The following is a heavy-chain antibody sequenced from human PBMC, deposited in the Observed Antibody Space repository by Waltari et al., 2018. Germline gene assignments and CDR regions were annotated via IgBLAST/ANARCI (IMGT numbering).Heavy chain of an antibody. J-gene: IGHJ6*02. Sequence: QVQLVQSGAEVKKPGASVKVSCKASGYTFTSYDIHWVRQATGQGLEWMGWMNPNSGNTGYAQKFQGRVTITRNTSISTAYMELSSLRSEDTAVYYCARGHLTVTKSPPDVWGQGTTVTVSS. D-gene: IGHD4-17*01. CDR1: GYTFTSYD. CDR2: MNPNSGNT. V-gene: IGHV1-8*03. CDR3: ARGHLTVTKSPPDV.